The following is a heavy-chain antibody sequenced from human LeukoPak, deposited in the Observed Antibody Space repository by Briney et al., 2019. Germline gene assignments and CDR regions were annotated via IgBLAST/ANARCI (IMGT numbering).Heavy chain of an antibody. CDR3: ARGPYSYDSSGAFDI. CDR1: GDSISSGDYY. J-gene: IGHJ3*02. CDR2: ISSSGST. V-gene: IGHV4-61*02. Sequence: SQTLSLTCTVSGDSISSGDYYWSWIRQLAGKGLEWIGRISSSGSTNYNPSLKSRVTTSVDTSKNQFSLKLSSVIAADTAVYFCARGPYSYDSSGAFDIWGQGTMVTVSS. D-gene: IGHD3-22*01.